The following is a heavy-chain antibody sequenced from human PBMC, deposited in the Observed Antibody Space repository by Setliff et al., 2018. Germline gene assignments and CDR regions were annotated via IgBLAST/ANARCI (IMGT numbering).Heavy chain of an antibody. D-gene: IGHD5-18*01. Sequence: GGSLRLSCAASGFTFSSYAMSWVRQAPGKGLEWVSAISGSGGSTYYADSVMGRFTISRDNAKNSLYLQMNSLRAEDTAVYYCAVTLSFPIQSPFDPWFQGTLVTVSS. CDR1: GFTFSSYA. CDR2: ISGSGGST. CDR3: AVTLSFPIQSPFDP. V-gene: IGHV3-23*01. J-gene: IGHJ5*01.